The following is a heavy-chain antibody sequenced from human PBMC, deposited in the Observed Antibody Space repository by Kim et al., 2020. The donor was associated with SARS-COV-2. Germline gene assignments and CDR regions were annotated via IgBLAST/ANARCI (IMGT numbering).Heavy chain of an antibody. CDR1: GFIFTSYW. J-gene: IGHJ6*03. Sequence: GGSLRLSCAGSGFIFTSYWMNWVRQAPGKGLVWVSRINTDGSIRDYADSVKGRFIISRDIAKDTVYLQMNSLRVEDTAVYYCASGPGIAAPVNYYMDVWGKGTTVTVSS. D-gene: IGHD6-13*01. CDR3: ASGPGIAAPVNYYMDV. V-gene: IGHV3-74*01. CDR2: INTDGSIR.